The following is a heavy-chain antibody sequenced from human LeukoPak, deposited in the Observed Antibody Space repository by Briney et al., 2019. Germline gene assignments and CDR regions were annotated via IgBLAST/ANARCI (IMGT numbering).Heavy chain of an antibody. D-gene: IGHD2-15*01. CDR1: GGSISSYY. Sequence: SETLSLTCTVSGGSISSYYWSWIRQPAGKGLDWIGRIYTSGSTSYNPSLKSRVTMSVDTSKNQFSLKLSSVTAADTAVDYCARQYCSGGSCYYDYWGQGTLVTVSS. V-gene: IGHV4-4*07. CDR2: IYTSGST. CDR3: ARQYCSGGSCYYDY. J-gene: IGHJ4*02.